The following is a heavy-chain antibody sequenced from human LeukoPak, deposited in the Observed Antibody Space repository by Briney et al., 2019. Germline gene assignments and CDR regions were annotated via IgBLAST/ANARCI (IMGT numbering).Heavy chain of an antibody. J-gene: IGHJ4*02. V-gene: IGHV3-9*01. CDR1: GFRFDDYA. CDR2: ITWNSGDI. Sequence: PGGSLRLSCAASGFRFDDYAMYWVRQSPGKGLEWVSGITWNSGDIGYVDSVKGRFTISRDNAKNSLYLQMNSLRAEDTAVYYCAKATLRTTVVKGVLDYWGQGALVTVSS. D-gene: IGHD4-23*01. CDR3: AKATLRTTVVKGVLDY.